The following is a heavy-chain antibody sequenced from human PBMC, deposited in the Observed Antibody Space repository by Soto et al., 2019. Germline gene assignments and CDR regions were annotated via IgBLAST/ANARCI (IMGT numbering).Heavy chain of an antibody. CDR3: AKDHDRGVTIDY. Sequence: GGSLRLSCAASGFTFSSYGMHWVRQAPGKGLEWVAVISYDGSNKYYADSVKGRFTISRDNSKNTLYLQMNSLRAEDTAVYYCAKDHDRGVTIDYWGQGTLVTVSS. D-gene: IGHD3-10*01. CDR1: GFTFSSYG. V-gene: IGHV3-30*18. J-gene: IGHJ4*02. CDR2: ISYDGSNK.